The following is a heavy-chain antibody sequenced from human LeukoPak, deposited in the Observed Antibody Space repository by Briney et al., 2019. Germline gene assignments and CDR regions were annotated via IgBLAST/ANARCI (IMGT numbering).Heavy chain of an antibody. CDR3: AELGITMIGGV. D-gene: IGHD3-10*02. CDR1: GFALSDYA. CDR2: ISSGATYI. J-gene: IGHJ6*04. Sequence: GGSLRLSCAASGFALSDYAINWVRQAPGKGLEWVSSISSGATYIYYADSLRGRFTISRDSAKDSVSLQMNSLRAEDTAVYYCAELGITMIGGVWGKGTTVTISS. V-gene: IGHV3-21*01.